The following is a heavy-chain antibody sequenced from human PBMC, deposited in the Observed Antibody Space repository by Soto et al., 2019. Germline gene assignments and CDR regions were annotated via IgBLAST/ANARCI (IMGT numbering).Heavy chain of an antibody. D-gene: IGHD2-15*01. CDR2: ISGSGGST. CDR1: GFTFSSYA. V-gene: IGHV3-23*01. J-gene: IGHJ4*02. CDR3: AAQTYCSGGSCYTSFDY. Sequence: EVQLLESGGGLVQPGGSLRLSCAASGFTFSSYAMSWVRQAPGKGLEWVSAISGSGGSTYYADSVKGRFTISRDNSKNTLYLQMNSLRAEDTAVYYCAAQTYCSGGSCYTSFDYWGQGTLVTVSS.